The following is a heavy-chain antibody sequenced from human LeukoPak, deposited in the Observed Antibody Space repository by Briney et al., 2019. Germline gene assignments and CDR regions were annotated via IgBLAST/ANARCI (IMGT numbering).Heavy chain of an antibody. CDR2: MFFTGDT. CDR3: AKEGNDYGANSIDY. V-gene: IGHV4-59*11. J-gene: IGHJ4*02. CDR1: GGSISSHY. Sequence: SETLSLTCTVSGGSISSHYWAWLRQPPGKGLEWVGWMFFTGDTNYNPSLKSRVTISVDHSKNQFSLKLTSVTAADTAVYYCAKEGNDYGANSIDYWGQGTLVTVSS. D-gene: IGHD4-23*01.